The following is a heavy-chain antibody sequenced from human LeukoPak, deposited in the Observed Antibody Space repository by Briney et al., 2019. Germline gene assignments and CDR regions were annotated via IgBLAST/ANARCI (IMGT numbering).Heavy chain of an antibody. D-gene: IGHD6-13*01. Sequence: SETLSLTCTVSGGSISSYYWSWIRQPAGKGLEWIGRIYTSGSTNYNPSLRSRVTMSVDTSKNQFSLKLSPVTAADTAVYYCARAASSWHNFDYWGQGTLVTVSS. CDR3: ARAASSWHNFDY. J-gene: IGHJ4*02. V-gene: IGHV4-4*07. CDR2: IYTSGST. CDR1: GGSISSYY.